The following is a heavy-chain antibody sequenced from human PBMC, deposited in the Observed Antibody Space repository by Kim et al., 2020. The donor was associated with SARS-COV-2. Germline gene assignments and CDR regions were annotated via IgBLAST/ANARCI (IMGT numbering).Heavy chain of an antibody. J-gene: IGHJ3*02. Sequence: GGSLRLSCAASGFIFSDYYMTWIRQAPGKGLEWVSYISRNSYNTNYADSVKGRFTISRDDAKNSLYLQMNSLRAEDTAVYYCASDLLGISIAALDIWCIGTRVTVSS. D-gene: IGHD3-3*02. CDR3: ASDLLGISIAALDI. CDR2: ISRNSYNT. V-gene: IGHV3-11*06. CDR1: GFIFSDYY.